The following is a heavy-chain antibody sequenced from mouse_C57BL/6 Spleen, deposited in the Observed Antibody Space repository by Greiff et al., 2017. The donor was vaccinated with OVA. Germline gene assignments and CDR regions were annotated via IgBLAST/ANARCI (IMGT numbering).Heavy chain of an antibody. J-gene: IGHJ4*01. V-gene: IGHV1-82*01. CDR1: GYAFSSSW. CDR2: IYPGDGDT. Sequence: QVQLQHSGPELVKPGASVKISCKASGYAFSSSWMNWVKQRPGKGLEWIGRIYPGDGDTNYNGKFKGKATLTADKSSSTAYMQLSSLTSEDSAVYFCAPITTVVDYYAMDYWGQGTSVTVSS. CDR3: APITTVVDYYAMDY. D-gene: IGHD1-1*01.